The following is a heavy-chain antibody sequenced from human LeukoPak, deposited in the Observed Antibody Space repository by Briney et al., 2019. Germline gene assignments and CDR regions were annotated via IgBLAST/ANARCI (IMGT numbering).Heavy chain of an antibody. CDR3: ARDPGARKDYVNAMGDD. CDR1: GYTFTSYY. CDR2: INPSGGST. D-gene: IGHD4-17*01. J-gene: IGHJ4*02. V-gene: IGHV1-46*01. Sequence: ASVKVSCKASGYTFTSYYMHWVRQAPGQGLEWMGIINPSGGSTSYAQKFQGRVTMTRDTSTSTVYMELSSLRSEDTAVYYCARDPGARKDYVNAMGDDWGQGTLVTVSS.